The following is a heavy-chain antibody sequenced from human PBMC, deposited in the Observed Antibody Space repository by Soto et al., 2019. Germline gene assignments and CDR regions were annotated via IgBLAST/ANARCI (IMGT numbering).Heavy chain of an antibody. V-gene: IGHV3-13*05. CDR3: ARAYSGRLPRRADYYYAMDV. CDR1: AFTLSAYD. Sequence: GGSLRLSCAASAFTLSAYDMHWVRQPHGKGLEWVSALGAADDPYYLGSVKGRFTISRENAKNSLYLQMNNLRAGDTAVYYCARAYSGRLPRRADYYYAMDVWGQGTTVTVSS. D-gene: IGHD2-15*01. J-gene: IGHJ6*02. CDR2: LGAADDP.